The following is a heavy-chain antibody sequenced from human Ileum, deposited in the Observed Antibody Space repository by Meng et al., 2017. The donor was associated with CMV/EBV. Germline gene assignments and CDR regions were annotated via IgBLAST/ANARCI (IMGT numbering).Heavy chain of an antibody. J-gene: IGHJ4*02. V-gene: IGHV1-2*02. D-gene: IGHD3-22*01. CDR1: GYTFTGYY. CDR2: INPNSGGT. Sequence: SGYTFTGYYRHWVRQAPGQGLEWMGWINPNSGGTNYAQKFQGRVTMTRDTSISTAYMELSRLRSDDTAVYYCARDAWYYDSSGYFDYWGQGTLVTVSS. CDR3: ARDAWYYDSSGYFDY.